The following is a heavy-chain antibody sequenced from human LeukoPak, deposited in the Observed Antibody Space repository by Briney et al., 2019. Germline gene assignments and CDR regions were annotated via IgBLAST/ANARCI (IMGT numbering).Heavy chain of an antibody. CDR2: IYYSGST. J-gene: IGHJ4*02. V-gene: IGHV4-59*01. CDR3: ARGGAGALLYPGKVFDY. D-gene: IGHD2-2*02. CDR1: GGSISSYY. Sequence: SETLSLTCTVSGGSISSYYWSWIRQPPGKGLEWIGYIYYSGSTNYNPSLKSRVTISVDTSKNQFSLKLSSVTAADTAVYYCARGGAGALLYPGKVFDYWGQGTLVTVSS.